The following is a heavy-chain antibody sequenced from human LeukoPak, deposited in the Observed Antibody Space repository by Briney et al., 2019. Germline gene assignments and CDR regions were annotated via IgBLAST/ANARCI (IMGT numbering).Heavy chain of an antibody. V-gene: IGHV3-33*01. Sequence: GGSLRLSCAASGFTFSSYGMHWVRQAPGKGLEWVAVIWYDGSNKYYADSVKGRFTISRDNSKNTLYLQMNSLRAEDTAVYYCARGRLGPVSYNYGMDVWGQGTTVTVSS. J-gene: IGHJ6*02. CDR1: GFTFSSYG. CDR2: IWYDGSNK. CDR3: ARGRLGPVSYNYGMDV.